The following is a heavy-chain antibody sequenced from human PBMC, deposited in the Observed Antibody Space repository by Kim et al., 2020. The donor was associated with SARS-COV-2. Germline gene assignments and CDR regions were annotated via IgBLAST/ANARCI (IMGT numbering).Heavy chain of an antibody. J-gene: IGHJ4*02. CDR2: ISFSGST. D-gene: IGHD1-1*01. Sequence: SETLSLTCTVSGASVTRSPYYWDWIRQPPGKGLEWIASISFSGSTFYTPSLKSRATISVDTSKNQFSLNLTSVTAADTAVYYCARRLDNWNVVYFDNGGQGTLVRVSS. V-gene: IGHV4-39*01. CDR1: GASVTRSPYY. CDR3: ARRLDNWNVVYFDN.